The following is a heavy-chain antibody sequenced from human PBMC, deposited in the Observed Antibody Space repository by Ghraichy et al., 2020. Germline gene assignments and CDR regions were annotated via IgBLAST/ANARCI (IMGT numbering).Heavy chain of an antibody. V-gene: IGHV3-48*02. Sequence: GGSLRLSCAASGFTFSSYAMNWVRQAPGKGLEWVSYVSGSSSSVYYADSVKGRFTISRDNAKNSLYLQMHSLRDEDTAVYYCARDATSSAWGFDYWGQGALVTVSS. CDR2: VSGSSSSV. D-gene: IGHD6-19*01. CDR3: ARDATSSAWGFDY. J-gene: IGHJ4*02. CDR1: GFTFSSYA.